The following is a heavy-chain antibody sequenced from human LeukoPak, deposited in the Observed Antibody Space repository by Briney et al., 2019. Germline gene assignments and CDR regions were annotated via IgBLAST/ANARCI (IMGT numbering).Heavy chain of an antibody. Sequence: GGSLRLSCAASGLTFNNYVMNWVRQAPGKGLEWVASISYDGTNEYYADSVKGRFTISKDNSKNTLYLQMNSLRTEDTAVYYCAKGGGYEAQYYYYYLDVWGKGTTVTISS. CDR1: GLTFNNYV. J-gene: IGHJ6*03. CDR3: AKGGGYEAQYYYYYLDV. CDR2: ISYDGTNE. V-gene: IGHV3-30*18. D-gene: IGHD5-12*01.